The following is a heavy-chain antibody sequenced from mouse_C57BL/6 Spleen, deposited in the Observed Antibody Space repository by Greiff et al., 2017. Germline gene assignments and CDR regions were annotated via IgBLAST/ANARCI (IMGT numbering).Heavy chain of an antibody. J-gene: IGHJ1*03. CDR3: ARDYGRGFDV. D-gene: IGHD1-1*01. Sequence: QVQLQQPGAELVKPGASVKLSCKASGYTFTGYWMHWVKQRPGQGLEWIGMIHPNSGSTNYNEKFKSKATLTVDKSSSTAYMQLSSLTSEDSAVYYCARDYGRGFDVWGTGTTVTVSS. V-gene: IGHV1-64*01. CDR2: IHPNSGST. CDR1: GYTFTGYW.